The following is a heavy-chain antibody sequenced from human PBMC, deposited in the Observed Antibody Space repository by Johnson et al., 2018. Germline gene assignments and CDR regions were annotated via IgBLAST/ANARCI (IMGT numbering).Heavy chain of an antibody. J-gene: IGHJ5*01. D-gene: IGHD3-10*01. CDR3: ARSAGGWFDP. Sequence: QVQLQESGPGLVKPSETLSLTCTVSGDSISSGNYYWSWIRQHPGKGLEWIAYIYYSGSTFYNPSLKSRVTISLDTSKNQFSLKLNSVSAADGAVYYCARSAGGWFDPWGQGTLVTVSS. CDR1: GDSISSGNYY. V-gene: IGHV4-31*03. CDR2: IYYSGST.